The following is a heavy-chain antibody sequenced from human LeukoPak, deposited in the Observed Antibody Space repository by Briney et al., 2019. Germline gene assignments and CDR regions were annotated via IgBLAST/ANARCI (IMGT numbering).Heavy chain of an antibody. CDR3: AKDLHYYDSSGYYGTFDY. CDR1: GFTFDDYA. J-gene: IGHJ4*02. CDR2: ISGDGGST. V-gene: IGHV3-43*02. Sequence: GGSLRLSCAASGFTFDDYAMHWVRQAPGKGLEWVSLISGDGGSTYYADSVKGRFTISRDNSKNSLYLQMNSLRTEDTALYYCAKDLHYYDSSGYYGTFDYWGQGTLVTVSS. D-gene: IGHD3-22*01.